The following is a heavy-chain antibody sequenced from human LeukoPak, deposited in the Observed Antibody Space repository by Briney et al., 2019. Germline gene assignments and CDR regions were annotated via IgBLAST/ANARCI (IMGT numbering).Heavy chain of an antibody. V-gene: IGHV3-23*01. CDR3: ASSSIAARHNYYYCMDV. Sequence: GGSLRLSCVAPGFTFTSYAMSWVRQAPRKGLECVSAISGSGGSTFYADSVKGRFTISRDNSKNTLYLQMNSLRAEDTAVYYCASSSIAARHNYYYCMDVWGKGTTVTVS. D-gene: IGHD6-6*01. CDR2: ISGSGGST. CDR1: GFTFTSYA. J-gene: IGHJ6*03.